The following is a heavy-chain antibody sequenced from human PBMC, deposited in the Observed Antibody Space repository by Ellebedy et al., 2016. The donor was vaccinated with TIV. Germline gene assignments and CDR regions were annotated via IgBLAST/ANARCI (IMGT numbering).Heavy chain of an antibody. CDR3: ASQSAAGTGVDY. CDR1: GFTFSSYS. D-gene: IGHD6-13*01. V-gene: IGHV3-21*01. J-gene: IGHJ4*02. Sequence: GGSLRLXCAASGFTFSSYSMNWVRQAPGKGLEWVSSISGSSSYIFYADSVRGRFTISRDNAKNSLYLQMNSLRAEDTAVYYCASQSAAGTGVDYWGQGTLVTVSS. CDR2: ISGSSSYI.